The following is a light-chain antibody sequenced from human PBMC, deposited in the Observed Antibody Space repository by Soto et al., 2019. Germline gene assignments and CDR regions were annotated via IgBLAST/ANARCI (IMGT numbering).Light chain of an antibody. Sequence: QSALTQPASVSGSRGQSITISCTGTSSDVGGYNYVSWYQQHPGKAPKLMIYEVSKRPSGVPDRFSGSKSGNTASLTVSGLQAEDEADYYCNSYAGSNNWVFGGGTQLTVL. V-gene: IGLV2-8*01. CDR2: EVS. J-gene: IGLJ3*02. CDR1: SSDVGGYNY. CDR3: NSYAGSNNWV.